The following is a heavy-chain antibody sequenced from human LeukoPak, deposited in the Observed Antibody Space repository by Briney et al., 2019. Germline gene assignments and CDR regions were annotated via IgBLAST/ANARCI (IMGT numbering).Heavy chain of an antibody. CDR1: GGSISSYY. Sequence: PSETLSLTCTVSGGSISSYYWSWIRQPPGKGLEWIGYIYYSGSTNYNPSLKSRVIISVDTSKNQFSLKLSSVTAADTAMYYCARHADFYYYYGMDVWGQGTTVTVSS. CDR3: ARHADFYYYYGMDV. V-gene: IGHV4-59*08. CDR2: IYYSGST. J-gene: IGHJ6*02.